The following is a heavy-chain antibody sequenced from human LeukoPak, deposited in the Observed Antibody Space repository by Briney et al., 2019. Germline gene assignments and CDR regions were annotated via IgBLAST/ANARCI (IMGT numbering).Heavy chain of an antibody. V-gene: IGHV4-59*01. CDR1: GGSISSYY. CDR2: IYYSGST. Sequence: SETLSLTCTVSGGSISSYYWSWIRQPPGKGLEWIGYIYYSGSTNYNPSLKSRVTISVDTSKNQFSLKLSSVTAADTAVYYCARDGVRGVPIGAFDIWGQGTMVTVSS. CDR3: ARDGVRGVPIGAFDI. D-gene: IGHD3-10*01. J-gene: IGHJ3*02.